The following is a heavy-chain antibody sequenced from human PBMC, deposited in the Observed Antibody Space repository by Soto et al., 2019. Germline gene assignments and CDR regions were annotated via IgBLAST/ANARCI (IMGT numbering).Heavy chain of an antibody. CDR2: ISAYNGNT. CDR3: ASSDYYDSSGYYTDAFDI. J-gene: IGHJ3*02. CDR1: GGTFSNDI. V-gene: IGHV1-18*01. Sequence: ASVKVSCKTSGGTFSNDIITWVRQAPGQGLEWMGWISAYNGNTNYAQKFQGRVTITRDTSASTAYMELSSLRSEDTAVYYCASSDYYDSSGYYTDAFDIWGQGTMVTVSS. D-gene: IGHD3-22*01.